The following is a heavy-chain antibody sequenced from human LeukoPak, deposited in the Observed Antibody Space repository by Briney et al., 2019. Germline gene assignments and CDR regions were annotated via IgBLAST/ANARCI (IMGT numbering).Heavy chain of an antibody. D-gene: IGHD6-13*01. CDR2: INSDGSST. Sequence: TGGSLRLSCAASGFTFSSYWMHWVRQAPGKGLVWVSRINSDGSSTSYADSVKGRFTISRDNAENTLYLQMNSLRAEDTAVYYCARVSGIAAAGTHFDYWGQGTPVTVSS. V-gene: IGHV3-74*01. J-gene: IGHJ4*02. CDR1: GFTFSSYW. CDR3: ARVSGIAAAGTHFDY.